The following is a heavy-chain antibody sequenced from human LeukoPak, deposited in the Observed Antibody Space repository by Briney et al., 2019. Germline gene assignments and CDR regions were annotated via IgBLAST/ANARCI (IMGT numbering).Heavy chain of an antibody. CDR3: ARATAENDY. CDR2: INPKSGGT. J-gene: IGHJ4*02. CDR1: VYTFTFYY. D-gene: IGHD1-14*01. V-gene: IGHV1-2*02. Sequence: ASVTVSFTSSVYTFTFYYMHWVRQAPGQGLEGMGWINPKSGGTNYLQKFQGRVTMTRDTSISTAYMELSRLRSDDTAVYYCARATAENDYWGQGTLVTVSS.